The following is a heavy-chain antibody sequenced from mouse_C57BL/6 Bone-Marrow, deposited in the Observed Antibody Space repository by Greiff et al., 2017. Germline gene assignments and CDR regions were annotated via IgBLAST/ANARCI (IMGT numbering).Heavy chain of an antibody. Sequence: QVQLQQPGAELVRPGSSVKLSCKASGYTFTSYWMDWVKQRPGQGLEWIGNIYPSDSETHYNQKFKDKATLTVDKSSSTAYMQLSSLTSEDSAVYYCARDDGPWYFDVWGTGTTVTVSS. D-gene: IGHD2-3*01. CDR1: GYTFTSYW. V-gene: IGHV1-61*01. CDR3: ARDDGPWYFDV. J-gene: IGHJ1*03. CDR2: IYPSDSET.